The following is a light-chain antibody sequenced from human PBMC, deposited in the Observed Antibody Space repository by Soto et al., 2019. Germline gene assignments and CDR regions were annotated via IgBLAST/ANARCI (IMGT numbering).Light chain of an antibody. V-gene: IGKV3-20*01. Sequence: EVVLTQSPGTLSLSPGERSTLSCRASQSVAANYLAWYQQKRGQAPRLLIYVASSRATGIPDRFSGSGSGTDFTLTISRLEPEDFSVYYCHQYGTAPLTFGPGTKVDIK. J-gene: IGKJ3*01. CDR3: HQYGTAPLT. CDR1: QSVAANY. CDR2: VAS.